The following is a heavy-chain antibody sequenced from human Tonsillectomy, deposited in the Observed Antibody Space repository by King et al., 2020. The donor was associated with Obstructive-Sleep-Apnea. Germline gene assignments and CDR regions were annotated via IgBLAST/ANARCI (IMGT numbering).Heavy chain of an antibody. CDR2: MYYSGST. V-gene: IGHV4-39*07. D-gene: IGHD3-3*01. Sequence: MQLQESGPGLVKPSETLSLTCTVSGGSISSSSYYWGWIRQPPGKGLEWIGSMYYSGSTYYNSSLRSRVTISVDPSKNQFSLKLSSVTAADTAVYYCARDRPITIFGVVTVGIDIWGQGTMVTVSS. CDR3: ARDRPITIFGVVTVGIDI. CDR1: GGSISSSSYY. J-gene: IGHJ3*02.